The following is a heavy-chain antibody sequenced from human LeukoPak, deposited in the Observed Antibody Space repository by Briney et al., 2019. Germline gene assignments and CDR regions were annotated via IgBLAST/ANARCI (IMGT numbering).Heavy chain of an antibody. J-gene: IGHJ5*02. CDR2: ISYDGSNK. CDR3: AGGYCSGGSCSLSGP. CDR1: GFTFSSYA. V-gene: IGHV3-30-3*01. Sequence: GGSLRLSCAASGFTFSSYAMHWVRQAPGKGLEWVAVISYDGSNKYYADSVKGRFTISRDNSKNTLYLQMNSLRAEDTAVYYCAGGYCSGGSCSLSGPWGQGTLVTVSS. D-gene: IGHD2-15*01.